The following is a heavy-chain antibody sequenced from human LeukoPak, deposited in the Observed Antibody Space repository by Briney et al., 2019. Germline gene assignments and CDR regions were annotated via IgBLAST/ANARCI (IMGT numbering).Heavy chain of an antibody. D-gene: IGHD3-10*01. CDR1: GGSISGYF. CDR3: ARAKYFAYYYGSGSYSASGAFDI. Sequence: SETLSLTCTVSGGSISGYFWSWIRQPPGKELEFIGYIHYTGSTNYKPSLKSRVIMSVDTSTNQLSLMLRSVTAADTAVYYCARAKYFAYYYGSGSYSASGAFDIWGQGTMVTVSS. CDR2: IHYTGST. J-gene: IGHJ3*02. V-gene: IGHV4-59*12.